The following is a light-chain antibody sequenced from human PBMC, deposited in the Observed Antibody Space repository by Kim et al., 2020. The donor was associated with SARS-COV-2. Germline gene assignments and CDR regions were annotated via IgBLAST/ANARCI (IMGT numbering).Light chain of an antibody. Sequence: EIVLTQSPGTLSLSPGERATLSCRASQSVRSNYLAWYQQRPGQAPRLLIYATSSRATGIPDRFSGSGSGTDFTLTISSLEADDFAVYSCHQYGSSPWTFGQGTKVDIK. V-gene: IGKV3-20*01. CDR2: ATS. J-gene: IGKJ1*01. CDR3: HQYGSSPWT. CDR1: QSVRSNY.